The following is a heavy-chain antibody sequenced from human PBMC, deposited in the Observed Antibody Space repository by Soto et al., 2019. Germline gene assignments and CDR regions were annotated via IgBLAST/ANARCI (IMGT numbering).Heavy chain of an antibody. V-gene: IGHV3-23*01. D-gene: IGHD7-27*01. CDR3: AKEVSLGSTVDLGY. J-gene: IGHJ4*02. CDR2: ISGSGGST. CDR1: GFTFSILA. Sequence: GGSLRLSCAASGFTFSILAMSWVRQSPGKGLEWVSTISGSGGSTYYADAVKGRFTISRDNSMGTLYLQMKSLRVEDTAIYYCAKEVSLGSTVDLGYWGQGALVTVYS.